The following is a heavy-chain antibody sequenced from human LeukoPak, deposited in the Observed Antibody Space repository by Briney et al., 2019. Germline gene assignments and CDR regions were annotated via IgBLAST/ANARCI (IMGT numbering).Heavy chain of an antibody. CDR3: ARELGNGDYGGAFDV. D-gene: IGHD4-17*01. J-gene: IGHJ3*01. Sequence: SETLSLTCSVSGGSIIDYDWSRIRQPPGKGLEWIGYIYYSGSTYYNPSLKSRVTISVDTSKNQFSLKLTSVTAADTAMYSCARELGNGDYGGAFDVWGQGTMFTVSS. V-gene: IGHV4-30-4*08. CDR2: IYYSGST. CDR1: GGSIIDYD.